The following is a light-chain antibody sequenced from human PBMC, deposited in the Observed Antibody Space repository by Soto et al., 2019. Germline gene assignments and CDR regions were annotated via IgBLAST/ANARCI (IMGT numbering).Light chain of an antibody. J-gene: IGLJ2*01. CDR3: SSFTSSNTVV. CDR1: SSDVGAYNY. Sequence: QSALTQPASVSGSPGQSITISCTGTSSDVGAYNYVSWYQQHPGKAPKLMISEVSKRPSGVSNRFSGSKSGNTASLTISGLQDEDEAHYYCSSFTSSNTVVFGGGPKLTVL. CDR2: EVS. V-gene: IGLV2-14*01.